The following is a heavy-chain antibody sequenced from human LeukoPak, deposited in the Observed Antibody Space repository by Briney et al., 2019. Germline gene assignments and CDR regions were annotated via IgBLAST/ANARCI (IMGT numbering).Heavy chain of an antibody. D-gene: IGHD3-16*01. V-gene: IGHV1-69*13. CDR1: GGTLSSYA. Sequence: GASVKVSCKASGGTLSSYAISWVRQAPGQGLEWMGGIIPIFDTANYAQKFQGRVTITADESTSTAYMELSSLRSEDTAVYYCAREVMEIRAFDIWGQGTTVTVSS. CDR3: AREVMEIRAFDI. J-gene: IGHJ3*02. CDR2: IIPIFDTA.